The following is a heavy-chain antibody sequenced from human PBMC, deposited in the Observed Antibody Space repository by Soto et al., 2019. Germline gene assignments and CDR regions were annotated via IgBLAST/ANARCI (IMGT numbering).Heavy chain of an antibody. J-gene: IGHJ4*02. V-gene: IGHV3-23*01. CDR3: AKGLLNSRWYAAD. CDR2: ITTNGHT. Sequence: EVHLLESGGVLVQPGESLRLSCETSGFTFTNCVMTWVRQPPGKRLEWVSVITTNGHTDYADSVKGRFTISSDNSKKTVSLPLSIVRAEASAIYYCAKGLLNSRWYAADRGQGTLVTFSS. D-gene: IGHD6-13*01. CDR1: GFTFTNCV.